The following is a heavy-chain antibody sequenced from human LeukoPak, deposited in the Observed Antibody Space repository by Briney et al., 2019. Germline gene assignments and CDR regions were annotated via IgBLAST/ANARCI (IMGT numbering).Heavy chain of an antibody. Sequence: GGSLRLSCAASGFTFRSYSMNWVRQAPGKGLEWVSSISSSSSCIYYADSLKGRFTISRDNAKNSLYLQMNSLRAEDTAVYYCAREGGLQLWGFGYWGQGTLVTVSS. CDR3: AREGGLQLWGFGY. D-gene: IGHD5-18*01. J-gene: IGHJ4*02. V-gene: IGHV3-21*01. CDR2: ISSSSSCI. CDR1: GFTFRSYS.